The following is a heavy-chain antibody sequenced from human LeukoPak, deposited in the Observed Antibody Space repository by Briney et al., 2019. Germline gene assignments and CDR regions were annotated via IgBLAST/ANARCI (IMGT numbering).Heavy chain of an antibody. D-gene: IGHD5/OR15-5a*01. V-gene: IGHV3-11*05. CDR3: ASDQVSGVFDY. J-gene: IGHJ4*02. CDR1: GFIFSDFY. CDR2: ISPDGSYT. Sequence: SGGSLRLSCAGSGFIFSDFYINWIRQSPGKGLEWLAYISPDGSYTTYGDSVKGRLVISRDNAKNSVSLQMNSLRVEDTAVYFCASDQVSGVFDYWGQGARVTVS.